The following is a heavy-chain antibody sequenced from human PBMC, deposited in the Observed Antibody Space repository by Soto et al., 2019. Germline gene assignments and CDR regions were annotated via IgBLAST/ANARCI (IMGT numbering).Heavy chain of an antibody. CDR2: IYWDDDK. V-gene: IGHV2-5*02. J-gene: IGHJ4*02. D-gene: IGHD3-16*01. Sequence: QITLKESGPTLVKPTQSLALTCTFSGFSLSTSGVGVGWIRQPPGKALERLALIYWDDDKRYSPSLKSRLTITKDTTKNQVVLTMTNMDPVDTATYYCAHRPRGSYFDYWGQGTLVTVSS. CDR1: GFSLSTSGVG. CDR3: AHRPRGSYFDY.